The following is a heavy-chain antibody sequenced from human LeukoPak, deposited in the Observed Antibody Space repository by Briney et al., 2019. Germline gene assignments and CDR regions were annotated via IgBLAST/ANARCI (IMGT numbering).Heavy chain of an antibody. D-gene: IGHD1-26*01. J-gene: IGHJ4*02. CDR1: GYSFTSYW. CDR3: ATRSPHSGSFDY. CDR2: IVPSDSYT. V-gene: IGHV5-10-1*04. Sequence: GESLKISCKGSGYSFTSYWISWVRQMPGKGLEWMGRIVPSDSYTNYRPSFQGQVTISVDKSSSTAYLQWSSLKASDTAMYYCATRSPHSGSFDYWGQGTLVTVSS.